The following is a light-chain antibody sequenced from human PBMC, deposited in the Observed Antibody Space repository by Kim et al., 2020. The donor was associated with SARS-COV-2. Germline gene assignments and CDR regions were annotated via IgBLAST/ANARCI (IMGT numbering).Light chain of an antibody. J-gene: IGKJ5*01. CDR2: GAS. CDR3: LQHSTYPIT. V-gene: IGKV1-17*01. CDR1: QDIRND. Sequence: DIQMTQSPSYLSASVGDRVTITCRASQDIRNDLGWYQQNPGRAPKRLIYGASSLQSGVPSRFSGSGSGTEFTLTISSVQPEDFATYFYLQHSTYPITFGQGTRLEIK.